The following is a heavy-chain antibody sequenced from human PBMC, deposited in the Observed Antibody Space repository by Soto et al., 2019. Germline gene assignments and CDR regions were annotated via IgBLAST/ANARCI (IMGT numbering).Heavy chain of an antibody. D-gene: IGHD2-8*01. J-gene: IGHJ5*02. CDR2: IYYSGST. Sequence: SETLSLTCTVSGGSISSYYWSWIRQPPGKGLEWIGYIYYSGSTNYNPSLKSRVTISVDTSKNQFSLKLSSVTAADTAVYYCARASVCTNGVCHEPWGQGTLVTVS. V-gene: IGHV4-59*08. CDR3: ARASVCTNGVCHEP. CDR1: GGSISSYY.